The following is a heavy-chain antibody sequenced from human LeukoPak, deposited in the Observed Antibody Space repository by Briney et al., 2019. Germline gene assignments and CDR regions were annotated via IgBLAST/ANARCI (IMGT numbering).Heavy chain of an antibody. CDR3: ARGSPPYYYCSGSRRYFDL. J-gene: IGHJ2*01. Sequence: PSETLSLTCAVHGGSFNGYYWSWIRQPPGKGPEWIGEINHSGSTNYNPTFKSRVTISVYTTKNHFSLKLSSVTATDTAVYYCARGSPPYYYCSGSRRYFDLWGRGTLVTVSS. V-gene: IGHV4-34*01. CDR1: GGSFNGYY. D-gene: IGHD3-10*01. CDR2: INHSGST.